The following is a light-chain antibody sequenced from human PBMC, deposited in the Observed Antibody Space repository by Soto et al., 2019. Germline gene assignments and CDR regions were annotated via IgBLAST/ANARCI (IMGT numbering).Light chain of an antibody. CDR1: SSDFGTYNS. CDR3: SSYTISGNDV. J-gene: IGLJ1*01. CDR2: DVT. V-gene: IGLV2-14*01. Sequence: QSALPQPASVSGSPGQSITISCTGTSSDFGTYNSVSWYQQHPGKAPKVMIYDVTNRPSGVSSRFSGSKSGNTASLTISGLQAEDEADYYCSSYTISGNDVFGTGTKLTVL.